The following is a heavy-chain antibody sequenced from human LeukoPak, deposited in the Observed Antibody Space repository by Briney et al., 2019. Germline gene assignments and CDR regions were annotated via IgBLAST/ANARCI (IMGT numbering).Heavy chain of an antibody. CDR3: AKGRGYYLDY. CDR2: IRHDGNSK. D-gene: IGHD3-22*01. J-gene: IGHJ4*02. CDR1: GFIFNTYD. Sequence: GGSLRLSCAASGFIFNTYDMYWVRQAPGKGLEWVTFIRHDGNSKHYADSVKGRFTISRDISKNTVYLQMNSLRHEDTAMYYCAKGRGYYLDYGGQGTLVTVSS. V-gene: IGHV3-30*02.